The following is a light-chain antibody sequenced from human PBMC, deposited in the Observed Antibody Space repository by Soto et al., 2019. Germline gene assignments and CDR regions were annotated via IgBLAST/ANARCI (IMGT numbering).Light chain of an antibody. Sequence: DIQMTQSPSSLSASVGDSVTITCRASQNIKTYLNWYQQKPGKAPNLLIYAASSLHSGVPSRFSGSGSGTDFTRTISSLQPEYFATYYCQQSFSSPPWTFGQGTKVEIK. CDR3: QQSFSSPPWT. J-gene: IGKJ1*01. V-gene: IGKV1-39*01. CDR2: AAS. CDR1: QNIKTY.